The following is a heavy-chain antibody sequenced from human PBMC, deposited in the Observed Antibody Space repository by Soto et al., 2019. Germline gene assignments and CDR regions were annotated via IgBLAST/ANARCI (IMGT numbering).Heavy chain of an antibody. V-gene: IGHV4-59*01. CDR1: GGSISSYY. Sequence: ETLSLTCTVSGGSISSYYWSWIRQPPGKGLEWIAYIYYSGSTNYNPSLKSRVTISVDTSKNQFSLKLSSVTAADTAVYYCARGRIAAWFDPWGQGTLVTVST. CDR2: IYYSGST. CDR3: ARGRIAAWFDP. J-gene: IGHJ5*02. D-gene: IGHD6-13*01.